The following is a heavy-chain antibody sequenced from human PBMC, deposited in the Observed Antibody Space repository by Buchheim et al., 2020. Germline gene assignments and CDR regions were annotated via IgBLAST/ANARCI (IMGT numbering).Heavy chain of an antibody. CDR1: GFTFSSYW. CDR2: IKQDGSAK. CDR3: ARGHPLRYFDWLQSTNYYYMDV. D-gene: IGHD3-9*01. J-gene: IGHJ6*03. Sequence: EVQLVESGGGLVQPGGSLRLSCAASGFTFSSYWMSWVRQAPGKGLEWVANIKQDGSAKYYVDSVKGRFTISRDNAKNSLYLQMNSLRAEDTAVYYCARGHPLRYFDWLQSTNYYYMDVWGKGTT. V-gene: IGHV3-7*01.